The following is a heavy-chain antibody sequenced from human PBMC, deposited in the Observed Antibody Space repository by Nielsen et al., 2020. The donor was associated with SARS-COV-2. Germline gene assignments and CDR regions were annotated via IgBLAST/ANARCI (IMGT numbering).Heavy chain of an antibody. J-gene: IGHJ4*02. CDR3: ARDYCSSASCYDFFDH. Sequence: ASVKVSCKASGSTFNTYGVSWVRQAPGQGLEWMGWISTYNGNTNYAQKFQGRVTMTTDTSTTTAYMELRSLRSDDTAIYYCARDYCSSASCYDFFDHWGQGTLVTVSS. D-gene: IGHD2-2*01. CDR2: ISTYNGNT. V-gene: IGHV1-18*01. CDR1: GSTFNTYG.